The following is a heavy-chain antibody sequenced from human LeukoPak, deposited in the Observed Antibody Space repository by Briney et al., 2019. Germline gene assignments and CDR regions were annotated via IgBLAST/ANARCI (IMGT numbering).Heavy chain of an antibody. D-gene: IGHD6-13*01. V-gene: IGHV3-13*03. CDR2: IGTAGDT. J-gene: IGHJ6*02. Sequence: GGSLRLSCAACGFTFSSYDMHWVRQATGKGLEWVSAIGTAGDTYYPGSVKGQFTISRDNSKNTLYLQMNSLRAEDTAVYYCARDKRQQLNPYYYYGMDVWGQGTTVIVSS. CDR1: GFTFSSYD. CDR3: ARDKRQQLNPYYYYGMDV.